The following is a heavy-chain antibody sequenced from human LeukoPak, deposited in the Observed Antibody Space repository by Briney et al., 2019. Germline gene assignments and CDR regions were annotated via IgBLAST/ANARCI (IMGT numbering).Heavy chain of an antibody. V-gene: IGHV3-30*18. CDR2: ISYDGSNK. CDR3: AKGNYDFWRLFHY. J-gene: IGHJ4*02. D-gene: IGHD3-3*01. CDR1: GFTFSSYG. Sequence: PGRSLRLSCAASGFTFSSYGMHWVRQAPGKGLEWVAVISYDGSNKYYADSVKGRFTISRDNSKNTLYLQMNSLRAEDTAVYYCAKGNYDFWRLFHYWGQGTLVTVSS.